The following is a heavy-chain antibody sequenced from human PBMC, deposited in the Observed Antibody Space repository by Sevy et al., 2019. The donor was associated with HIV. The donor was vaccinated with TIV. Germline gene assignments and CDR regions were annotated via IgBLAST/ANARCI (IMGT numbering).Heavy chain of an antibody. V-gene: IGHV4-31*03. Sequence: SETLSLTCTVSDGSIISLNYYWSWIRQHPGKGLEWIGYIYYSERTNYNPSLKSRVIISVDTSKNQFSLRLSSVTAADTAVYYCARANAYLTSDTFDIWGQGTMVTVSS. CDR2: IYYSERT. D-gene: IGHD1-26*01. J-gene: IGHJ3*02. CDR3: ARANAYLTSDTFDI. CDR1: DGSIISLNYY.